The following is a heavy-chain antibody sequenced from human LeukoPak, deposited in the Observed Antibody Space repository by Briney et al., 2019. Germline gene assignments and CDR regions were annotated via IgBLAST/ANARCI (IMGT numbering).Heavy chain of an antibody. Sequence: PGGSLRLSCAASGFTFSSYAMSWVRQAPGKGLEWVSAISGSGGSTYYADSVKGRFTISRDNSKNTLYLQMNSLRAEDTAVYYCAKDLPAAPYCYYYGMDVWGQGTTVTVSS. CDR1: GFTFSSYA. D-gene: IGHD2-2*01. CDR2: ISGSGGST. V-gene: IGHV3-23*01. CDR3: AKDLPAAPYCYYYGMDV. J-gene: IGHJ6*02.